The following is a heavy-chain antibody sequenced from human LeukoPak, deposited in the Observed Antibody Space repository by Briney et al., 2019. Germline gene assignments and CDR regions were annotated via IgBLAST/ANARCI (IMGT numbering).Heavy chain of an antibody. V-gene: IGHV3-30*04. Sequence: GGSLRLSCAASGFTFSSYAMHWVRQAPGKGLEWVAVISYDGSNKYYADSVKGRFTISRDNSKNTLYLQMNSLRAEDTAVYYCARDAPFSGYDCLDYWGQGTLVTVSS. D-gene: IGHD5-12*01. CDR3: ARDAPFSGYDCLDY. J-gene: IGHJ4*02. CDR1: GFTFSSYA. CDR2: ISYDGSNK.